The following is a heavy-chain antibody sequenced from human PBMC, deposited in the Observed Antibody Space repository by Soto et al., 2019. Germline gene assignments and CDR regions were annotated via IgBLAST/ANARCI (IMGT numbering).Heavy chain of an antibody. D-gene: IGHD5-12*01. J-gene: IGHJ4*02. CDR2: IRSRSNGYAT. CDR1: GFTLSGSV. CDR3: SRTGYSNYDSDY. Sequence: HPGGSLRLSCAASGFTLSGSVIYWVRQPSGKGLEWVGRIRSRSNGYATAYAASVRGRFTISRDDSKNTAYLQMNSLKTEDTAVYYCSRTGYSNYDSDYCGQGTLVTVSS. V-gene: IGHV3-73*01.